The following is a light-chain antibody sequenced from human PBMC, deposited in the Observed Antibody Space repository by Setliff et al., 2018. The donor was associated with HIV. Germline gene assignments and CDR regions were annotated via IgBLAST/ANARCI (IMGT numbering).Light chain of an antibody. CDR2: EGS. J-gene: IGLJ1*01. CDR1: SSDVGSYNL. CDR3: CSYAGSSTTYV. Sequence: QSVLTRPASVSGSPGQSITISCTGTSSDVGSYNLVSWYQQHPGKAPKLMIYEGSKRPSGVSNRFSGSKSGNTASLTISGLQAEDEADYYCCSYAGSSTTYVFGTGTKVTV. V-gene: IGLV2-23*01.